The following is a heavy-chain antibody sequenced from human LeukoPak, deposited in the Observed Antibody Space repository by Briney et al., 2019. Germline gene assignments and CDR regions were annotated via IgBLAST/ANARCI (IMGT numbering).Heavy chain of an antibody. CDR1: GFTVSSNY. CDR2: IYSGSRT. Sequence: GGSLRLSCAASGFTVSSNYMSWVRQAPGKGLEWVSVIYSGSRTYYADSVKGRFTISRDNAKNSLYLQMNSLRAEDTAVYYCASYGDYEVFDYWGQGTLVTVSS. CDR3: ASYGDYEVFDY. D-gene: IGHD4-17*01. V-gene: IGHV3-53*01. J-gene: IGHJ4*02.